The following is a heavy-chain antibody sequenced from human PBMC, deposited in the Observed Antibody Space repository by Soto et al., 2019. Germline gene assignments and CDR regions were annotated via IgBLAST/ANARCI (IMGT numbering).Heavy chain of an antibody. V-gene: IGHV3-64*01. D-gene: IGHD2-8*01. J-gene: IGHJ4*02. Sequence: HPGGFLRLSCATSGLTFSTYAMHWVRQAPGKGLEYVSAISSNGRSTYYANSVKGRFTISRDNSKNTLYLQMDSLRAEDMAVYYCARDRCTNGVCYAPSDYWGQGTLVTVSS. CDR3: ARDRCTNGVCYAPSDY. CDR1: GLTFSTYA. CDR2: ISSNGRST.